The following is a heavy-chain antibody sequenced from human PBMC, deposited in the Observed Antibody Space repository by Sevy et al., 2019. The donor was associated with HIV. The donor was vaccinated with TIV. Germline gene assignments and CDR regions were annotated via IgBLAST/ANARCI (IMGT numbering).Heavy chain of an antibody. D-gene: IGHD2-8*01. CDR3: ARGACTKPHDY. CDR1: GFTFSNYS. V-gene: IGHV3-23*01. J-gene: IGHJ4*02. Sequence: GGSLRLSCEASGFTFSNYSMSWVRQAQGKGLEWVSTFSSGCGRINSSDSVKGRFTSSRDASKNTLYSQMNSLRAENAAVYYGARGACTKPHDYWGQGTLVTVSS. CDR2: FSSGCGRI.